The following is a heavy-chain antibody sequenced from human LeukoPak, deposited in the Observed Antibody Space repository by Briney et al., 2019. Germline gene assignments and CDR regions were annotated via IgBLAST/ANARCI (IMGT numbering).Heavy chain of an antibody. CDR3: ARVTPFQTLQLWTYYCGMDV. Sequence: PSETLSLTCTVSGGSISSYYWSWIRQPPGKGLEWIGYIYYSGSTNYNPSLKSRVTISVDTSKNQFSLKLSSVTAADTAVYYCARVTPFQTLQLWTYYCGMDVWGKGTTVTVSS. V-gene: IGHV4-59*01. CDR1: GGSISSYY. D-gene: IGHD5-18*01. J-gene: IGHJ6*04. CDR2: IYYSGST.